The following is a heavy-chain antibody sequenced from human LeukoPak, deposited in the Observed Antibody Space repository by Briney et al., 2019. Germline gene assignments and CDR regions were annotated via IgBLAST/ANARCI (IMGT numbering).Heavy chain of an antibody. Sequence: PSETLSLTCAVYGGSFSGYYWSWVRQPPGKGLEWIGEINHSGSTNYNPSLKSRVTISVDTSKNQFSLKLSSVTAADTAVYYCARDPYGDKYYGMDVWGQGTTVTVSS. D-gene: IGHD4-17*01. J-gene: IGHJ6*02. CDR3: ARDPYGDKYYGMDV. CDR2: INHSGST. CDR1: GGSFSGYY. V-gene: IGHV4-34*01.